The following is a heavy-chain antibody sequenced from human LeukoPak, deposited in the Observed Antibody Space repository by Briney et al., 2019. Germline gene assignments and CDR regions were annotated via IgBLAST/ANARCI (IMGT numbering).Heavy chain of an antibody. D-gene: IGHD6-6*01. V-gene: IGHV3-23*01. Sequence: GGSLRVSCAASGFTFSSYWMHWVRQAPGKGLDWVSAISGSGDATYYADSVKGRFTISRDNSKNTLYLQMNSLRAEDTAVYYCAKDVQVQYSSSSHDYWGQGTLVTVSS. CDR1: GFTFSSYW. CDR2: ISGSGDAT. CDR3: AKDVQVQYSSSSHDY. J-gene: IGHJ4*02.